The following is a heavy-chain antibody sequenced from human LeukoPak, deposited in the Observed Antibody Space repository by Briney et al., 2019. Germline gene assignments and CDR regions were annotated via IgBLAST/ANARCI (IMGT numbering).Heavy chain of an antibody. CDR3: ANWIGSSSRDY. CDR1: GFTFSTYA. D-gene: IGHD6-6*01. CDR2: IKSNGDEI. J-gene: IGHJ4*02. Sequence: TGGSLRLSCAASGFTFSTYAMTWVRQAPGKGLEWVSGIKSNGDEIYYADSVRGRFTISRDNSNNALYLQMDSLRAEDTAVYYCANWIGSSSRDYWGQGTLVTVSS. V-gene: IGHV3-23*01.